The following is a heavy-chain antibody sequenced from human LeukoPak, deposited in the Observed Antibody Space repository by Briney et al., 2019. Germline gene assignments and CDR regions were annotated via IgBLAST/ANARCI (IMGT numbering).Heavy chain of an antibody. V-gene: IGHV1-8*01. CDR2: MNPNTGDT. Sequence: ASVKVFCKTSGYSFTTYDLNWVRQASGQGLEWMGWMNPNTGDTGITEKFQGRLTLTRDVSTSTAYMELNSLKSDDTAVYYCGRGLSGYNMGWGQGTLVTVSS. D-gene: IGHD1-14*01. CDR1: GYSFTTYD. CDR3: GRGLSGYNMG. J-gene: IGHJ4*02.